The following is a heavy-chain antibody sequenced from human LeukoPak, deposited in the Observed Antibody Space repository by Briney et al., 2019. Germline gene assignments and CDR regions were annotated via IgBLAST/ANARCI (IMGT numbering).Heavy chain of an antibody. CDR2: IYHSGST. J-gene: IGHJ4*02. Sequence: PSETLSLTXAVSGYSISSGYYWGWIRQPPGKGLEWIGSIYHSGSTYYNSSLKSRVTISVDTSKNQFSLKLSSVTAADTAVYYCARQMGTSLDYWGQGTLVTVSS. D-gene: IGHD5-24*01. V-gene: IGHV4-38-2*01. CDR3: ARQMGTSLDY. CDR1: GYSISSGYY.